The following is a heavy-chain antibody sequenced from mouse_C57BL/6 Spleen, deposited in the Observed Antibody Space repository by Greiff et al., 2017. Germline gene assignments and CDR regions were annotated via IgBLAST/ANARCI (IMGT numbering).Heavy chain of an antibody. V-gene: IGHV1-80*01. CDR3: ARFYMGAMDY. CDR2: IYPGDGDT. Sequence: QVQLKESGAELVKPGASVKISCKASGYAFSSYWMNWVKQRPGKGLEWIGQIYPGDGDTNYNGKFKGKATLTADKSSSTAYMQLSSLTSEDSAVYFCARFYMGAMDYWGQGTSVTVSS. D-gene: IGHD1-1*01. J-gene: IGHJ4*01. CDR1: GYAFSSYW.